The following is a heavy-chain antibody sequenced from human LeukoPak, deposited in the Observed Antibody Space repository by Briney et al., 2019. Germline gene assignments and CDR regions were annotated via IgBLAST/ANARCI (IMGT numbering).Heavy chain of an antibody. CDR1: GLTFSAAW. D-gene: IGHD2-8*02. V-gene: IGHV3-7*03. CDR3: ARSLLLGR. Sequence: PGGSLRLSCAASGLTFSAAWMSWVRQAPGKGLEWVATINTDGSNRYYVDSVKGRFTISRDNAKNSLYLQMNSLRAEDTAVYYCARSLLLGRWGQGTLVTVSS. J-gene: IGHJ4*02. CDR2: INTDGSNR.